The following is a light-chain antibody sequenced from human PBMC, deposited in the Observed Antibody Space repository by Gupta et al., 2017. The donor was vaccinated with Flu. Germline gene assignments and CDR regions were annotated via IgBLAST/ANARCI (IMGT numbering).Light chain of an antibody. CDR3: QQYYSTTLT. V-gene: IGKV4-1*01. J-gene: IGKJ3*01. CDR1: QSVLYSSNNKNY. Sequence: SLGERATINCKSSQSVLYSSNNKNYLAWYQQKPGQPPKLLMYWASTRESGVPDRFSGSGSGTDFTLTISSLQAEDVAVYYCQQYYSTTLTFGPGTKVDIK. CDR2: WAS.